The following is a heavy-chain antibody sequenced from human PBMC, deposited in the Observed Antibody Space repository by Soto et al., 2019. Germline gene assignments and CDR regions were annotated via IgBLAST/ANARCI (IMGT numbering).Heavy chain of an antibody. CDR1: GFALSGAS. CDR2: ISASGATI. CDR3: ARGLTDFAKYYFDY. J-gene: IGHJ4*02. Sequence: GGSLRLSCAASGFALSGASMNWVRQAPGKGLEWVSYISASGATIYYADSVKGRFTISRDKAQNSVYLQMDSLKDEDTAVYYCARGLTDFAKYYFDYWGQGALVTVSS. V-gene: IGHV3-48*02. D-gene: IGHD3-9*01.